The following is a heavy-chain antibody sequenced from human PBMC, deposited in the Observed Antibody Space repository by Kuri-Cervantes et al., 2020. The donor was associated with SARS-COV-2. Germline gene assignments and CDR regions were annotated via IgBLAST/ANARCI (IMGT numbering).Heavy chain of an antibody. Sequence: GSVKDSCKASGYTFTGYYMHWVRQAPGQGLEWMGWFNANSGGTNYAQEFQGRVTMTRDTSISTAYMELSRLRSDDTAVYYCSSSGITGTLTGFDYWGQGTLVTVSS. J-gene: IGHJ4*02. V-gene: IGHV1-2*02. D-gene: IGHD1/OR15-1a*01. CDR1: GYTFTGYY. CDR3: SSSGITGTLTGFDY. CDR2: FNANSGGT.